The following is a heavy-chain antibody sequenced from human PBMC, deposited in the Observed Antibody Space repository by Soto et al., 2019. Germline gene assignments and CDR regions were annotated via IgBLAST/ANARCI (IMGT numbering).Heavy chain of an antibody. CDR3: GFARNGEIIGYIYGIDD. J-gene: IGHJ6*02. Sequence: QVQLVQSGAEVKQPGSSAKVSCKASGGTFNTFAFNWVRQAPGQGFEWMGGVISLFNTLDYAHTFQGRVTITAAESTSTVSLQLSSLSPDDAAVDFSGFARNGEIIGYIYGIDDWGQGTTVTVSS. CDR1: GGTFNTFA. V-gene: IGHV1-69*01. CDR2: VISLFNTL. D-gene: IGHD5-18*01.